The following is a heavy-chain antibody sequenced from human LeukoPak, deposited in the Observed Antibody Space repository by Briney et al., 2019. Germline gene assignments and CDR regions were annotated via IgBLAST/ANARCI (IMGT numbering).Heavy chain of an antibody. V-gene: IGHV1-18*01. D-gene: IGHD6-13*01. CDR3: VRDGNSCPDF. J-gene: IGHJ4*02. CDR2: ISGNSGTA. CDR1: GYTFTSYG. Sequence: ASVKVSCKASGYTFTSYGISWVRQAPGQGLEWMGWISGNSGTANYAQKLQGRVTMTTDTSTSTAHMELRSLTSDDTAVYYCVRDGNSCPDFWGQGTLVTVSS.